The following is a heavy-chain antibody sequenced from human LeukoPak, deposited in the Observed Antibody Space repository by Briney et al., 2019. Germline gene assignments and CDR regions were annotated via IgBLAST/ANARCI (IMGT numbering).Heavy chain of an antibody. D-gene: IGHD2-2*01. CDR1: GFNVSGYS. V-gene: IGHV3-21*01. J-gene: IGHJ5*02. CDR3: ASALGYCSATSCYSNWFDP. CDR2: ISSSATYI. Sequence: GGSLRLSCTASGFNVSGYSLNWVRQAPGKGLEWVSYISSSATYINYADSVKGRFTIPRDNAKNSVFLQMNSLRVEDTAVYYCASALGYCSATSCYSNWFDPWGQGTLVTVSS.